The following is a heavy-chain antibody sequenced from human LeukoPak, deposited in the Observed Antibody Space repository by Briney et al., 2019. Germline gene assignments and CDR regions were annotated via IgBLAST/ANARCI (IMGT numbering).Heavy chain of an antibody. V-gene: IGHV1-8*01. D-gene: IGHD2-21*01. CDR1: GYTFTSYD. CDR2: MNPNSGNT. Sequence: ASVKVSCKASGYTFTSYDINWVRQATGQGLEWMGWMNPNSGNTGYAQKFQGRVTMTRNTSISTAYMELSSLRSEDTAVYYCASELFPCGGDCYSVDYWGQGTLVTVPS. CDR3: ASELFPCGGDCYSVDY. J-gene: IGHJ4*02.